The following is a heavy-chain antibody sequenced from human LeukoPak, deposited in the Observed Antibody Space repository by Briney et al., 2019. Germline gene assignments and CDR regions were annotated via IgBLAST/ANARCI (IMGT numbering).Heavy chain of an antibody. CDR2: INPNSANT. CDR1: GYSFGGYY. V-gene: IGHV1-2*06. CDR3: ARDGAYSLGLIWLDP. Sequence: ASVKISCKTSGYSFGGYYIHWVRQAPGQGLEWMGRINPNSANTKYAQKFQVRVTMTRDTSTNTVFMELSRLRSDDTAVYYCARDGAYSLGLIWLDPWGQGTLVSVSS. D-gene: IGHD5-18*01. J-gene: IGHJ5*02.